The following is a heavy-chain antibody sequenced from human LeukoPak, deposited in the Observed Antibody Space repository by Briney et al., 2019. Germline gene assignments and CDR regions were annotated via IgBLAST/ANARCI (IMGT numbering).Heavy chain of an antibody. Sequence: GASVKVSCKASGYTFTGYYMYWVRQAPGQGLEWMGWINPNSGDTNYAQKFQGRVTMTRDTSISTAYMDLSRLRSDDTAEYYCATMGATNFDHWGQGTLVTVSS. CDR1: GYTFTGYY. CDR2: INPNSGDT. J-gene: IGHJ4*02. D-gene: IGHD1-26*01. CDR3: ATMGATNFDH. V-gene: IGHV1-2*02.